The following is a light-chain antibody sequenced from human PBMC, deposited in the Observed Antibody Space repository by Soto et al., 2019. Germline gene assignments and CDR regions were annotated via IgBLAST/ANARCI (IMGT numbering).Light chain of an antibody. CDR3: SSYTISSTYV. J-gene: IGLJ1*01. CDR2: EVS. CDR1: SSDIGNYNY. V-gene: IGLV2-14*01. Sequence: QSALTQPASVSGSPGQSITISCTGTSSDIGNYNYVSWYQQHPGKAPKLMIYEVSNRPSGVSHRFSGSKSGNTASLTISGLQAEDEADYYCSSYTISSTYVFGTGTKVTVL.